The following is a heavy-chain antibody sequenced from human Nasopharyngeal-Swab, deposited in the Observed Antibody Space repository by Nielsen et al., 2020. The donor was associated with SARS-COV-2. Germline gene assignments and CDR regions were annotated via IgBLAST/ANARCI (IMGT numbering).Heavy chain of an antibody. J-gene: IGHJ6*02. CDR3: ARPPPWYYYGMDV. Sequence: GGSLRLSCAASGFTFSDYYMSWIRQAPGKGLEWVSYISSSGSTIYYADSAKGRFTISRDNAKNSLYLQMNSLRAEDTAVYYCARPPPWYYYGMDVWGQGTTVTVSS. CDR2: ISSSGSTI. CDR1: GFTFSDYY. V-gene: IGHV3-11*04.